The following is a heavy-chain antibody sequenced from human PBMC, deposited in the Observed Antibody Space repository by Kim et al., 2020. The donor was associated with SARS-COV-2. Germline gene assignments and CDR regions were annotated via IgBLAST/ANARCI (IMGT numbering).Heavy chain of an antibody. CDR3: TTIPATALGSMGAFD. V-gene: IGHV3-73*01. CDR1: GFTFSGSS. Sequence: GGSLRLSCAASGFTFSGSSLHWIRQASGKGLEWVGRIRSKANSYATAYAAPVKGMFTISSDDSTNTAYMEMRGLKTEDTALYYCTTIPATALGSMGAFD. J-gene: IGHJ3*02. D-gene: IGHD1-1*01. CDR2: IRSKANSYAT.